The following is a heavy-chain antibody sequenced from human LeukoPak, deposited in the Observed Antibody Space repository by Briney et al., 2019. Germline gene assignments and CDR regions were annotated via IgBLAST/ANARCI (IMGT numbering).Heavy chain of an antibody. CDR2: IYSGGST. CDR3: ARDHYYDSSGYYDYYYYGMDV. D-gene: IGHD3-22*01. CDR1: GFTFSNSW. V-gene: IGHV3-66*01. J-gene: IGHJ6*02. Sequence: GGSLRLSCAASGFTFSNSWMSWVRQAPGKGLEWVSVIYSGGSTYYADSVKGRFTISRDNSKNTLYLQMNSLRAEDTAVYYCARDHYYDSSGYYDYYYYGMDVWGQGTTVTVSS.